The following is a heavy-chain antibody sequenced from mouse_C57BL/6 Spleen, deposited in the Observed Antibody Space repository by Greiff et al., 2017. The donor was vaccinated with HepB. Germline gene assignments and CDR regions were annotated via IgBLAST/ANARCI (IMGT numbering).Heavy chain of an antibody. CDR1: GYTFTSYW. J-gene: IGHJ3*01. V-gene: IGHV1-72*01. CDR2: IDPNSGGT. D-gene: IGHD1-1*01. Sequence: VKLQQPGAELVKPGASVKLSCKASGYTFTSYWMHWVKQRPGRGLEWIGRIDPNSGGTKYNEKFKSKATLTVDKPSSTAYMQLSSLTSEDSAVYYCARPYYGSSSWFAYWGQGPLVTVSA. CDR3: ARPYYGSSSWFAY.